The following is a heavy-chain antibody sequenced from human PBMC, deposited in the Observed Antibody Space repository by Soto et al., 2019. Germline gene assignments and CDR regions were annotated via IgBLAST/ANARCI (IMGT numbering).Heavy chain of an antibody. V-gene: IGHV3-23*01. Sequence: GSFRLSCAASGLIFRSYAMSWVRHAPGKGLEWVSAISGSGGSTYYADSVKGRFTISRDNSKNTLYLQLNSLRAEDTALYFCARTRSGTAWPNDYWGPRPPGTVSS. D-gene: IGHD5-18*01. J-gene: IGHJ4*02. CDR2: ISGSGGST. CDR1: GLIFRSYA. CDR3: ARTRSGTAWPNDY.